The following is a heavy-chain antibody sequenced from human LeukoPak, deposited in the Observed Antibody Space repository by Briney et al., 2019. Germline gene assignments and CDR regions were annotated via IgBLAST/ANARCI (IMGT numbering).Heavy chain of an antibody. D-gene: IGHD1-26*01. J-gene: IGHJ4*02. CDR3: ARDPGYSRPSSYGYFDH. CDR1: GFTFSAYS. Sequence: GGSLRLSCATSGFTFSAYSMIWVRQTPGKGLECLSYIASSSDSIHYADSVRGRFTVSRDNAKNSLYLQMNSLRDEDTAVYYCARDPGYSRPSSYGYFDHWGQGTLATVSS. CDR2: IASSSDSI. V-gene: IGHV3-48*02.